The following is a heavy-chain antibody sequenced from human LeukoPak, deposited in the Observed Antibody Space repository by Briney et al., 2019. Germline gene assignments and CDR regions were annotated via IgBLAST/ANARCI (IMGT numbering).Heavy chain of an antibody. CDR2: ISSSGSTI. CDR3: ARDSGSYQHYYYYYGMDV. V-gene: IGHV3-11*01. Sequence: PGGSLRLSCAASGFTFGDYYMSWIRQAPGKGLEWVSYISSSGSTIYYADSVKGRFTISRDNAKNSLYLQMNSLRAEDTAVYYCARDSGSYQHYYYYYGMDVWGQGTTVTVSS. CDR1: GFTFGDYY. D-gene: IGHD1-26*01. J-gene: IGHJ6*02.